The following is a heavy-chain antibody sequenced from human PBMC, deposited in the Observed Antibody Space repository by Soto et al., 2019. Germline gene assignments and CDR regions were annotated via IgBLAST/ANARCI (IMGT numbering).Heavy chain of an antibody. CDR1: VFTFSSFA. V-gene: IGHV3-23*01. CDR3: AKTRQAPVGTHFFDL. CDR2: VSADGVSS. Sequence: GWSLRFSCECSVFTFSSFAMGWVRQAPGKGLEWLSSVSADGVSSFSADSVRGRFRVSRDNSKNTLFLQMRFLRVEDTAVYYCAKTRQAPVGTHFFDLWGQGTQVTVS. J-gene: IGHJ4*02.